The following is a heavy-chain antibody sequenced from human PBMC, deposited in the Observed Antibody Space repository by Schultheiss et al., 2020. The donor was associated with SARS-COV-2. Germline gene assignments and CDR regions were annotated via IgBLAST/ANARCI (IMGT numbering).Heavy chain of an antibody. Sequence: GGSLRLSCAASGFTLSAYAMTWVRQAPGKGLEWVSGFGGSGGSTYYPDSVKGRFTISRDNSKNTLYLEMTSLRVEDTALYYCARASRNYGSGSFDYWGQGTQVTVSS. CDR2: FGGSGGST. CDR1: GFTLSAYA. D-gene: IGHD3-10*01. J-gene: IGHJ4*02. CDR3: ARASRNYGSGSFDY. V-gene: IGHV3-23*01.